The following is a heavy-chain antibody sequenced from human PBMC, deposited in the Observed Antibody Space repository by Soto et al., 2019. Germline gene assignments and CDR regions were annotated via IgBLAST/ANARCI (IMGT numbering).Heavy chain of an antibody. CDR2: IYSGGST. CDR3: ERQDLETNPYNYYGMDV. D-gene: IGHD1-1*01. J-gene: IGHJ6*02. CDR1: GFTVSSNY. V-gene: IGHV3-66*04. Sequence: EVQLVESGGGLVQPGGSLRLSCAASGFTVSSNYMSWVRQAPGKGLEWVSVIYSGGSTYYADSVKGRFTISRDNSKNTLYLQMNSRRAEDTAVYYCERQDLETNPYNYYGMDVWGQGTTVTVSS.